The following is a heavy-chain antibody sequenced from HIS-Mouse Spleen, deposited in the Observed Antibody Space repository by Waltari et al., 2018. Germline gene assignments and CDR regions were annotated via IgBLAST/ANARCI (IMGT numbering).Heavy chain of an antibody. V-gene: IGHV3-23*01. CDR1: GFPFRSYA. D-gene: IGHD3-10*01. J-gene: IGHJ4*02. Sequence: EVQLLESGGGLVQPGGSLRLSCASSGFPFRSYAMSWVRQAPGKGLEWVSAISGSGGSTYYADSVKGRFTISRDNSKNTLYLQMNSLRAEDTAVYYCAQNYYGSGSYYYWGQGTLVTVSS. CDR3: AQNYYGSGSYYY. CDR2: ISGSGGST.